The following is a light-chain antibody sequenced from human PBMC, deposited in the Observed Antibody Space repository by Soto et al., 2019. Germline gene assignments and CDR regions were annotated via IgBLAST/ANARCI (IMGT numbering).Light chain of an antibody. Sequence: DIQMTQSPSTLSASVGDRVTITCRASQTIPSRLAWYQQKPGTAPKLLIYKTSSLESGVPSRFSGSGSGTEFTLTISSLQPDDFATYYCQQSDSLPHSFGQGTKLEIK. CDR1: QTIPSR. V-gene: IGKV1-5*03. CDR3: QQSDSLPHS. J-gene: IGKJ2*01. CDR2: KTS.